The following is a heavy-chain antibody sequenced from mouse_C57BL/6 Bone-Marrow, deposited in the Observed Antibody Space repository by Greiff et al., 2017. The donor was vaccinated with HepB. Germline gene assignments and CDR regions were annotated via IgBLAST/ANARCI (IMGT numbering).Heavy chain of an antibody. D-gene: IGHD6-5*01. V-gene: IGHV1-82*01. J-gene: IGHJ2*01. CDR2: IYPGDGDT. Sequence: VQLQQSGPELVKPGASVKISCKASGYAFSSSWMNWVKQRPGKGLEWIGRIYPGDGDTNYNGKFKGKATLTADKSSSTAYMQLSSLTSEDSAVYFCARSLGLLDYWGQGTTLTVSS. CDR3: ARSLGLLDY. CDR1: GYAFSSSW.